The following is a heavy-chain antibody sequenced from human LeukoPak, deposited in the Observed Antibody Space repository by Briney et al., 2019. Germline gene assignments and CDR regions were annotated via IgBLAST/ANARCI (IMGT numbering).Heavy chain of an antibody. CDR2: ISYDGSNK. V-gene: IGHV3-30-3*01. CDR1: GFTFSSYA. J-gene: IGHJ4*02. CDR3: ARDRYFDY. Sequence: GGSLRLSCAASGFTFSSYAMHWVRQAPGKGLEWVAVISYDGSNKYYAGSVKGRFTISRDNSKNTLYLQMNSLRAEDTAVYYCARDRYFDYWGQGTLVTVSS.